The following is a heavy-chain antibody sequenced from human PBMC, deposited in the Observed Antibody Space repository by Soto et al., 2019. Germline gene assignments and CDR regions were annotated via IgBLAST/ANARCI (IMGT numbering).Heavy chain of an antibody. J-gene: IGHJ2*01. CDR1: GGSTSGKY. V-gene: IGHV4-4*07. CDR2: IYSSGRT. D-gene: IGHD3-9*01. Sequence: QVHLQESGPGVVKASETLSLTCSLSGGSTSGKYWSWIRQSAGKGLEWIGRIYSSGRTHYNHSLGSRVSMSVAQNSFSLRLTSVTAADTAIYYCARDFDVNTALDYSYFDLWGSGNKVSVSS. CDR3: ARDFDVNTALDYSYFDL.